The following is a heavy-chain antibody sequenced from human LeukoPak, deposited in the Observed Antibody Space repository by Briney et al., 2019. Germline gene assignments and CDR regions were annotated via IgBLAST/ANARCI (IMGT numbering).Heavy chain of an antibody. CDR1: GFTFTSSA. CDR2: IVVGSGNT. J-gene: IGHJ5*02. Sequence: SVKVSCKASGFTFTSSAVQWVRQARGQRLEWIGWIVVGSGNTNYAQRFQERVTITRDMSTSTAYMELSSLRSEDTAVYYCAAINWYSKDWFDPWGQGTLVTVSS. D-gene: IGHD6-13*01. CDR3: AAINWYSKDWFDP. V-gene: IGHV1-58*01.